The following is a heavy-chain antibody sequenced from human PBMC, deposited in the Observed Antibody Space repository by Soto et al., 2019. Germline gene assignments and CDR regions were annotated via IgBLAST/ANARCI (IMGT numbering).Heavy chain of an antibody. J-gene: IGHJ2*01. V-gene: IGHV1-3*01. Sequence: PSVKVSCKASGYTFTSYAMHWVRQAPGQRLEWMGWINAGNGNTKYSQKFQGRVTITRDTSASTAYMELSSLRSEDTAVYYCARDSRNLDWYFDLWGRGTLVTVSS. CDR2: INAGNGNT. CDR1: GYTFTSYA. CDR3: ARDSRNLDWYFDL.